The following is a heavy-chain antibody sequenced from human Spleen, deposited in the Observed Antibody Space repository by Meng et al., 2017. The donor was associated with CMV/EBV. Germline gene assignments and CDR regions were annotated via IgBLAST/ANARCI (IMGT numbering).Heavy chain of an antibody. CDR3: AIPPTFYCTNGVCLDY. CDR2: IYYSGST. V-gene: IGHV4-59*12. D-gene: IGHD2-8*01. J-gene: IGHJ4*02. Sequence: SETLSLTCTVSGGSISSYYWSWIRQPPGKGLEWIGYIYYSGSTNYNPSLKSRVTISVDTSKNQFSLKLSSVTAADTAVYYCAIPPTFYCTNGVCLDYWGQGTLVTVSS. CDR1: GGSISSYY.